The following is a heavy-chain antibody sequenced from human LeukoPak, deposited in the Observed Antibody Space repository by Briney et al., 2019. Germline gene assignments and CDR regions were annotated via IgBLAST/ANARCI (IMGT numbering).Heavy chain of an antibody. CDR3: AREGSVVVPHYYFDY. V-gene: IGHV3-11*06. J-gene: IGHJ4*02. Sequence: GGSLRLSCAASGFTFSDYYMSWIRQAPGKGLEWVSYISSSSYTNYADSVKGRFTISRDNAKNSLYLQMNSLRAEDTAVYYCAREGSVVVPHYYFDYWGREPWSPSPQ. CDR2: ISSSSYT. D-gene: IGHD2-2*01. CDR1: GFTFSDYY.